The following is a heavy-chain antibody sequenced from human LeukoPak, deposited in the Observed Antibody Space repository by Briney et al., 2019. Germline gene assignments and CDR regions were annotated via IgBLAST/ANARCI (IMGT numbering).Heavy chain of an antibody. Sequence: GGSLRLSCAVSGFTFSSYAMSWVRQAPGKGLEWVSAISGSGGSTYYADSVKGRFTISRDNSKNTLYLQMNSLRAEDTAVYYCAKRANMVRGVITLYIFDYWGQGTLVTVSS. D-gene: IGHD3-10*01. CDR2: ISGSGGST. CDR3: AKRANMVRGVITLYIFDY. CDR1: GFTFSSYA. V-gene: IGHV3-23*01. J-gene: IGHJ4*02.